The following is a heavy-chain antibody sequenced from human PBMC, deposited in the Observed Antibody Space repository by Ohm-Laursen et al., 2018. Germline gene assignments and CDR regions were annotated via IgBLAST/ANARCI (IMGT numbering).Heavy chain of an antibody. J-gene: IGHJ1*01. CDR3: ARDDDTTSHYSLFQH. V-gene: IGHV3-30*03. Sequence: SLRLSCAASGFTFSSYGMHWVRQAPGKGLEWVAVISYDGSNKYYADSVKGRFTISRDSSKSTVYLQMNSLRVEDTAVYFCARDDDTTSHYSLFQHWGQGSLVTVS. D-gene: IGHD3-22*01. CDR2: ISYDGSNK. CDR1: GFTFSSYG.